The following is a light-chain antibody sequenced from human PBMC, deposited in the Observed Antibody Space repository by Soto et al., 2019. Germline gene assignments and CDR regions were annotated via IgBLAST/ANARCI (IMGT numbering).Light chain of an antibody. CDR1: SSDLGVYNF. V-gene: IGLV2-14*01. Sequence: QSALTQPASVSGSPGQSITISCTGTSSDLGVYNFVSCYQHHLGKAPKLMIYQVSNRPSGVSNRFSGSKSGNTASLTISGLQAEDEADYYCCSYTSSSPYVFGTGTKVTV. J-gene: IGLJ1*01. CDR3: CSYTSSSPYV. CDR2: QVS.